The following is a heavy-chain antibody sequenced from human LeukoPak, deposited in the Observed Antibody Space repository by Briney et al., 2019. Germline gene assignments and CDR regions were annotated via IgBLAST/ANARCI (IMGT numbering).Heavy chain of an antibody. V-gene: IGHV3-9*01. CDR1: GFTFSSYW. CDR3: AKDVSSVYAFDI. Sequence: GGSLRLSCAASGFTFSSYWMHWVRQAPGKGLEWVSGISWNSGSIGYADSVKGRFTISRDNAKNSLYLQMNSLRAEDTALYYCAKDVSSVYAFDIWGQGTMVTVSS. CDR2: ISWNSGSI. J-gene: IGHJ3*02. D-gene: IGHD6-19*01.